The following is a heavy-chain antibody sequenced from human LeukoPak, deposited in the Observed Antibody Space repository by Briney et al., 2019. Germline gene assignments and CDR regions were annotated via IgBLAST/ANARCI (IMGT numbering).Heavy chain of an antibody. CDR2: ISYDVRNK. CDR1: GFTFSTYA. Sequence: GGSLRLSCTASGFTFSTYAMHWVRQAPGKGLEWVAVISYDVRNKYYADSVKGRFTISRDNSKNTLYLQLNSLRTDDTAVYYFARRWFGDVWGKGTTVTVSS. D-gene: IGHD3-10*01. J-gene: IGHJ6*04. V-gene: IGHV3-30*04. CDR3: ARRWFGDV.